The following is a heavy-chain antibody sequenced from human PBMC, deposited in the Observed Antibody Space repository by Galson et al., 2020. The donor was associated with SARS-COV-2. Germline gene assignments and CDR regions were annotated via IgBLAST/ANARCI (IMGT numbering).Heavy chain of an antibody. Sequence: GESLTISCAASGFTFSSYAMHWVRQAPGKGLEWVAVISYDGHNKYYADSVKGRFTISRDNSKNTLYLQMNSLRPEDTAVYYCARSAVPADAYYYYGMDVWGQGTTVTVSS. D-gene: IGHD2-2*01. CDR2: ISYDGHNK. CDR1: GFTFSSYA. J-gene: IGHJ6*02. CDR3: ARSAVPADAYYYYGMDV. V-gene: IGHV3-30*04.